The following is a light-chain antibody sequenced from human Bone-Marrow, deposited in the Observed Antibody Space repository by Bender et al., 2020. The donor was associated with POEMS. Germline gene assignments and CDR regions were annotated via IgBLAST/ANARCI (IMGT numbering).Light chain of an antibody. CDR1: SNDVGIFDY. J-gene: IGLJ2*01. Sequence: QSALTQPASVSGSPGQSITISCSGTSNDVGIFDYVSWYQQHPAEAPKLIIYDVHKRPSGVPDRFSGSKSGNTASLTISGLQTDDEGDYFCCSYAGSYIIFGEGTKLTVL. V-gene: IGLV2-11*01. CDR3: CSYAGSYII. CDR2: DVH.